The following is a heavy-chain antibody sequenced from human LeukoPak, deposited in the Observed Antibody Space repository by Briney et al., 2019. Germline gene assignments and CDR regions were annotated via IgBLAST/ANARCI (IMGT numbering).Heavy chain of an antibody. Sequence: GGSLRLSCAASGFIFSSYSMTWVRQAPGKGLEWVSSINSSSSYIYYADSVKGRFTISRDNAKNSLYLQMNSLRAEDTAVYYCARSRTYCSGGSCYPFDYWGQGTLVTVSS. CDR1: GFIFSSYS. J-gene: IGHJ4*02. V-gene: IGHV3-21*01. CDR3: ARSRTYCSGGSCYPFDY. D-gene: IGHD2-15*01. CDR2: INSSSSYI.